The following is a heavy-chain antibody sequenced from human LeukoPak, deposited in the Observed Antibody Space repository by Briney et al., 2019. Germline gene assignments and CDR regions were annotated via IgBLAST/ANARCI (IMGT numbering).Heavy chain of an antibody. J-gene: IGHJ5*02. CDR1: GGSFSGYY. D-gene: IGHD3-3*01. V-gene: IGHV4-34*01. Sequence: PSETLSLTCAVYGGSFSGYYWSWIRQPPGKGLEWIGEINHSGSTNYNPSLKSRVTISVDTSKNQFSLKLSSVTAVDTAVYYCAGGVTIFGVVIANWFDPWGQGTLVTVSS. CDR3: AGGVTIFGVVIANWFDP. CDR2: INHSGST.